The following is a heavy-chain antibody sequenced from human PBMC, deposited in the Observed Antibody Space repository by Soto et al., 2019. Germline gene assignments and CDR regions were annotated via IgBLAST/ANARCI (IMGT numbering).Heavy chain of an antibody. V-gene: IGHV4-59*01. CDR3: ARGVGSSPPRY. D-gene: IGHD1-26*01. CDR2: IYASGGP. Sequence: QVQLQESGPGHVKPSETLSLTCTISGGSISVYYWSWIRQSPGQALEWIGYIYASGGPYYNPSLRSRVLISADTSKNQVPLELTSATAADTAVYFCARGVGSSPPRYWGRGTLVTVSS. J-gene: IGHJ4*02. CDR1: GGSISVYY.